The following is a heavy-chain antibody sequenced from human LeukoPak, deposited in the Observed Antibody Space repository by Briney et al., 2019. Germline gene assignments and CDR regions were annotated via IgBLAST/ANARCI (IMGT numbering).Heavy chain of an antibody. CDR1: GFTFSTYT. CDR2: ISDSGGRI. V-gene: IGHV3-23*01. Sequence: GGSLRLSCAASGFTFSTYTMNWVRQAPGKGLEWVSLISDSGGRIYYADSVKGRFTISRDNSKNTLYLQMNSLRAEDTAVYYCAKVLIWTYGSGNYYKGAFDIWGQGTMVTVFS. D-gene: IGHD3-10*01. CDR3: AKVLIWTYGSGNYYKGAFDI. J-gene: IGHJ3*02.